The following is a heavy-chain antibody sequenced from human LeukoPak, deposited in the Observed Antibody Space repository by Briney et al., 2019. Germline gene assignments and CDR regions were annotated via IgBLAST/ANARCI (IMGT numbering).Heavy chain of an antibody. J-gene: IGHJ6*02. Sequence: GGSLRLSCAASGFTFSSYWMSWVRQAPGKGLEWVANIKQDGSKKYYVDSVKGRFTISRDNAKNSLYLQMNSLRAEDTAVYYCARDDSSGSYYRDYYYGMDVWGQGTTVTVSS. V-gene: IGHV3-7*01. CDR1: GFTFSSYW. CDR3: ARDDSSGSYYRDYYYGMDV. D-gene: IGHD3-22*01. CDR2: IKQDGSKK.